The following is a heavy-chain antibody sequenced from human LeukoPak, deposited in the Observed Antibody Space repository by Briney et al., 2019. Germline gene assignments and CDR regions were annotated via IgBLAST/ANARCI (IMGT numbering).Heavy chain of an antibody. CDR1: GYTFTGYY. J-gene: IGHJ4*02. D-gene: IGHD4-17*01. CDR3: ARVMTTVTRVPDY. CDR2: INPNSGGT. Sequence: ASVKVSCKASGYTFTGYYMHWVRQPPAQGLEWMGWINPNSGGTNYAQKFQGRVTMTRDTSISTAYMELSRQRSDGAAVYYCARVMTTVTRVPDYWGQGTLVTVSS. V-gene: IGHV1-2*02.